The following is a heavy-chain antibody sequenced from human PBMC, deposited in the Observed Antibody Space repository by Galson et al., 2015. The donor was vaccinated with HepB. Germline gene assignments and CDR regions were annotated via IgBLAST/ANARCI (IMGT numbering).Heavy chain of an antibody. Sequence: SVKVSCKASGYTFTSYYMHWVRQAPGQGLEWMGIINPSGGSTSYAQKFQGRVTMTRDTSTSTVYMELSSLRSEDTAVYYCVRDLYCSTNCHQPDAFDIWGQGTMVTVSS. CDR3: VRDLYCSTNCHQPDAFDI. D-gene: IGHD2-2*01. CDR1: GYTFTSYY. CDR2: INPSGGST. J-gene: IGHJ3*02. V-gene: IGHV1-46*03.